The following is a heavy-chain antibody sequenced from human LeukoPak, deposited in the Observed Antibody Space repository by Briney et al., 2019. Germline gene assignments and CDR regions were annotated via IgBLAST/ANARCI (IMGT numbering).Heavy chain of an antibody. CDR2: LRSTVHGGPA. J-gene: IGHJ4*02. V-gene: IGHV3-49*03. Sequence: PGGSLRLSCSTFGFNFANYGVSWFRQAPGQGLEWVGFLRSTVHGGPAEYAASVEGRFLISRDDSKSIAYLQMNSLKTEDTAVYYCTRAGGYDFWIDYWGQGTLVTVSS. D-gene: IGHD3-3*01. CDR3: TRAGGYDFWIDY. CDR1: GFNFANYG.